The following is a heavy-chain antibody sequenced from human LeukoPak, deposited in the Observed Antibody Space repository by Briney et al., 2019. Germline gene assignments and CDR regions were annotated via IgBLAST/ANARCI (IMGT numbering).Heavy chain of an antibody. CDR1: GFTFSTYA. J-gene: IGHJ4*02. CDR2: ISGSGGST. V-gene: IGHV3-23*01. CDR3: AGDIGRAPDH. Sequence: GGSLRLSCAASGFTFSTYAMSWVRQAPGKGLEWVSAISGSGGSTNYADSVKGRFTVTRDNAKNTLYLEMNGLRAEDTAVYFCAGDIGRAPDHWGQGTLVIVSS. D-gene: IGHD5-12*01.